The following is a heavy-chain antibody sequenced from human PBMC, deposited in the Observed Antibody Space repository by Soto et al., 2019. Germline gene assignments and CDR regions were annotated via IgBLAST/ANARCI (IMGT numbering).Heavy chain of an antibody. CDR3: ARDAYSYASGFDP. D-gene: IGHD5-18*01. V-gene: IGHV3-21*01. CDR2: ISSSSSYI. J-gene: IGHJ5*02. Sequence: GGSLRLSCAASGFTFSSYSMNWVRQAPGKGLEWVSSISSSSSYIYYADSVKGRFTISRDNAKSSLYLQMNSLRAEDTAVYYCARDAYSYASGFDPWGQGTLVTVSS. CDR1: GFTFSSYS.